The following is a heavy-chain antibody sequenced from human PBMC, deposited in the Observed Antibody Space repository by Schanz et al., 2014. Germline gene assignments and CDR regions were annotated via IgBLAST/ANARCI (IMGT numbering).Heavy chain of an antibody. CDR3: AKDGRLPYYGTGSDFDY. CDR1: GFTFSSYG. J-gene: IGHJ4*02. CDR2: VCYDGSKK. V-gene: IGHV3-33*06. Sequence: LVESGGGVVQPGRSLRLSCAASGFTFSSYGMHWVRQVPGKGLEWVAVVCYDGSKKYYADSVKGRFTTSRDNSKNTLYLQMNSLRPEDTAVYYCAKDGRLPYYGTGSDFDYWGQGTLVAVSS. D-gene: IGHD3-22*01.